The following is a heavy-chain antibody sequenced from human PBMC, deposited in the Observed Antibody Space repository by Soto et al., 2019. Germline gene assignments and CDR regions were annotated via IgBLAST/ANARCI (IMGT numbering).Heavy chain of an antibody. Sequence: QVQLQESGPGLVKPSQTLSLTCTVSGGSISSGGYYWSWIRQHPGKGLEWIGYIYYSGSTYYNPSLKSRVTISVDPSKNQFSLKLSSVTAADTAVYYCAREGRGDYYGMDVWGQGTTVTVSS. CDR2: IYYSGST. CDR1: GGSISSGGYY. J-gene: IGHJ6*02. CDR3: AREGRGDYYGMDV. D-gene: IGHD2-15*01. V-gene: IGHV4-31*03.